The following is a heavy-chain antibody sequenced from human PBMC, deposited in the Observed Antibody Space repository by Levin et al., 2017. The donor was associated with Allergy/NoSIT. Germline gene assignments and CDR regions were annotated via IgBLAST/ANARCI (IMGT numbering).Heavy chain of an antibody. Sequence: GGSLRLSCAASGFTFDDYAMHWVRQAPGKGLEWVSGISWNSGSIGYADSVKGRFTISRDNAKNSLYLQMNSLRAEDTALYYCAKDIILLSGIHTIFGVVGAFDIWGQGTMVTVSS. CDR2: ISWNSGSI. V-gene: IGHV3-9*01. J-gene: IGHJ3*02. CDR3: AKDIILLSGIHTIFGVVGAFDI. D-gene: IGHD3-3*01. CDR1: GFTFDDYA.